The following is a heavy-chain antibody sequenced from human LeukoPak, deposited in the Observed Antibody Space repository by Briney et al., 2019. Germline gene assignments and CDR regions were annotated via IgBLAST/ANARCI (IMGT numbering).Heavy chain of an antibody. CDR1: GFTFSSYG. CDR3: ATDLIVVVTAIDY. J-gene: IGHJ4*02. V-gene: IGHV3-30*03. D-gene: IGHD2-21*02. Sequence: GGTLRLSCAASGFTFSSYGMSWVRQAPGKGLEGVAVISYDGSNKYYADSVKGRFTISRDNSKNTLYLQMNSLRAEDTAVYYCATDLIVVVTAIDYWGQGTLVTVSS. CDR2: ISYDGSNK.